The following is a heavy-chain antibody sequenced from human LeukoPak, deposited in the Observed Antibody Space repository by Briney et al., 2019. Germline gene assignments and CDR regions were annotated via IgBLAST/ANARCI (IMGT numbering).Heavy chain of an antibody. Sequence: PSETLSLTCTVSGGSISSHYWSWIRQPPGKGLEWIGYIYYSGSTNYNPSLKSRVTISVDTSKNQFSLKLSSVTAADTAVYYCAIPRGSYSRDAFDIWGQGTMVTVSS. J-gene: IGHJ3*02. V-gene: IGHV4-59*08. D-gene: IGHD1-26*01. CDR1: GGSISSHY. CDR2: IYYSGST. CDR3: AIPRGSYSRDAFDI.